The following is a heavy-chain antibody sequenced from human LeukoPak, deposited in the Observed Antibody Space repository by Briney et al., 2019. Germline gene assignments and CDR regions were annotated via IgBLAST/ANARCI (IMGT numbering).Heavy chain of an antibody. CDR3: VAGGRGYSSSWLLKPKYFQH. V-gene: IGHV4-39*01. CDR1: GGSISSSSYY. Sequence: SETLSLTCTVSGGSISSSSYYWGWIRQPPGKGLEWIGSIYYSGRTYYNPSLKSRVTISVDTSKNQFSLKLSSVTAADTAVYYCVAGGRGYSSSWLLKPKYFQHWGQGTLVTVSS. D-gene: IGHD6-13*01. CDR2: IYYSGRT. J-gene: IGHJ1*01.